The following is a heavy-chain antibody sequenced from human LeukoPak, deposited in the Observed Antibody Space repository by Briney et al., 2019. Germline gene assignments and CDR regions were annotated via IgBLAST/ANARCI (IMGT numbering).Heavy chain of an antibody. CDR2: IYYSGST. J-gene: IGHJ4*02. Sequence: SETLSLTCSVSGGSISSYYWSWIRQPPGKGPEWIGYIYYSGSTNYNPSLKSRVTISVDTSKNQFSLKLSSVTAADTAVYYCARAESQDSSGYYFSRTPSVYFDYWGQGTLVTVSS. V-gene: IGHV4-59*01. CDR1: GGSISSYY. CDR3: ARAESQDSSGYYFSRTPSVYFDY. D-gene: IGHD3-22*01.